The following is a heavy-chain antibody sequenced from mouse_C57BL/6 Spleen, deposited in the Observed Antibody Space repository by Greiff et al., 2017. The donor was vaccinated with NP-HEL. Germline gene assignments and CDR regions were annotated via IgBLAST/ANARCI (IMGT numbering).Heavy chain of an antibody. CDR2: IYPGDGDT. V-gene: IGHV1-82*01. CDR3: AREKLAYFDY. D-gene: IGHD4-1*01. Sequence: QVQLQQPGPELVKPGASVKISCKASGYAFSSSWMNWVKQRPGKGLEWIGRIYPGDGDTNYNGKFKGKATLTADKSSSTAYMQLSSLTSEDSAVYFCAREKLAYFDYWGQGTTLTVSS. CDR1: GYAFSSSW. J-gene: IGHJ2*01.